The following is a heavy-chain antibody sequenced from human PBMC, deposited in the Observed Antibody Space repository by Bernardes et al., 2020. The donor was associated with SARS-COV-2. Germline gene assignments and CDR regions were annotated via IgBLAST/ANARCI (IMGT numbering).Heavy chain of an antibody. CDR3: ARDRTKIQMPFYYYYGMDV. CDR2: IYYSGST. CDR1: GGSISSHY. J-gene: IGHJ6*02. D-gene: IGHD5-18*01. Sequence: ETLSLTCTVSGGSISSHYWSWIRQPPGKGLEWIGYIYYSGSTNYNPSLKSRVTISVDTSKNQFSLKLSSVTAADTAVYYCARDRTKIQMPFYYYYGMDVWGQGTTVTVS. V-gene: IGHV4-59*11.